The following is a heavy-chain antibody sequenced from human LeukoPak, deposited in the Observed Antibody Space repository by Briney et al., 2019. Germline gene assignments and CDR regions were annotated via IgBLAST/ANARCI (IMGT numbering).Heavy chain of an antibody. Sequence: PGGSLRLSCAASGFTFSSYWMSWVRQAPGKGLEWVANIKQDGSEKYYVDSVKGRFTICRDNSKNTLYLQMNSLRAEDTAVYYCAKGGGQLDNPNFDYWGQGTLVTVSS. D-gene: IGHD1-1*01. V-gene: IGHV3-7*01. CDR2: IKQDGSEK. J-gene: IGHJ4*02. CDR3: AKGGGQLDNPNFDY. CDR1: GFTFSSYW.